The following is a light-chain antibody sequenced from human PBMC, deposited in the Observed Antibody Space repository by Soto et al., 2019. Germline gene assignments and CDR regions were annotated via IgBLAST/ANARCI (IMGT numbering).Light chain of an antibody. Sequence: DIQMTPSPSSLSASVGDRVTITCRASQSIRTYVNWYQQKPGKDPNLLIYGASSLQSGVPSRFSGSGSGTDFSLTISSLQPDDFATYYCQQSFNTPRTFGQGTKVEIK. CDR2: GAS. J-gene: IGKJ1*01. CDR1: QSIRTY. CDR3: QQSFNTPRT. V-gene: IGKV1-39*01.